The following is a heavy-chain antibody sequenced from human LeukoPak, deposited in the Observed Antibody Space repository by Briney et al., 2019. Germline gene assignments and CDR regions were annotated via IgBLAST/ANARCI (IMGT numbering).Heavy chain of an antibody. V-gene: IGHV3-48*02. CDR1: GYDFERYS. Sequence: GGSLRLSCVGSGYDFERYSMNWVRQAPGKGLEWIAYITSSSSSIFYAASVRGRFTISRDNARNSLWLQMNSLRDEDTAVYYCTRGGSYFEKWGQGSLVTV. J-gene: IGHJ4*02. CDR2: ITSSSSSI. D-gene: IGHD3-10*01. CDR3: TRGGSYFEK.